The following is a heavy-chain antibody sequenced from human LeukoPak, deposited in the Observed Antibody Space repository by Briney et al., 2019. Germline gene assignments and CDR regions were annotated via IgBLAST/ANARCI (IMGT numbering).Heavy chain of an antibody. CDR1: GGSISSYY. V-gene: IGHV4-38-2*02. D-gene: IGHD3-22*01. CDR3: ARGGYFRDFDY. Sequence: PSETLSLTCTVSGGSISSYYWSWIRQPPGKGLEWIGSIYHSGSTYYNPSLKSRVTISVDTSKNQFSLKLSSVTAADTAVYYCARGGYFRDFDYWGQGTLVTVSS. CDR2: IYHSGST. J-gene: IGHJ4*02.